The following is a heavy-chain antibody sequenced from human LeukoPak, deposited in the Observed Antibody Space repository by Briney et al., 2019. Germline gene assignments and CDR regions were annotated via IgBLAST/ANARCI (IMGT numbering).Heavy chain of an antibody. CDR3: ARSGSDFDY. CDR2: IKEDGSEI. D-gene: IGHD1-26*01. CDR1: GFTFTTYW. J-gene: IGHJ4*02. Sequence: TGGSLRLSCAASGFTFTTYWMSWVRQAPEKALEWVANIKEDGSEIHYVDSVKGRFTISRDNAENSLYLQMDSLRAEDTAVYYCARSGSDFDYWGQGALVTVSS. V-gene: IGHV3-7*01.